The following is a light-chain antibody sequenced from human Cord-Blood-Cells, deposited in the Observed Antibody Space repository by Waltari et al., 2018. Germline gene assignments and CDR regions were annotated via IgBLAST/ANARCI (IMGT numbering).Light chain of an antibody. CDR1: SSNIGSNY. CDR3: AAWDDSLSGRV. V-gene: IGLV1-47*01. Sequence: QSVLTQPPSASGTPGQRVTISCSGSSSNIGSNYVYWYQQLPGTAPKLLIYRNKRRPSGGPDRFPGSKSGTSASLAISGLRSEDEADYYCAAWDDSLSGRVFGGGTKLTVL. J-gene: IGLJ3*02. CDR2: RNK.